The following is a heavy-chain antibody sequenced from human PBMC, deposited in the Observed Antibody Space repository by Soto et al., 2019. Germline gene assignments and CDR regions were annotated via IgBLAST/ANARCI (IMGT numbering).Heavy chain of an antibody. V-gene: IGHV3-33*01. Sequence: GGSMRLSCAASGFDLSSYDMHRVSQTPGKGLEWVAVLGFDGGGRYYADSVKGRFTISRDNSKKMLYLQMDSLRAGDTALYYCARELVGPAYAMDVWGQGTTVTVYS. CDR2: LGFDGGGR. CDR1: GFDLSSYD. CDR3: ARELVGPAYAMDV. D-gene: IGHD1-26*01. J-gene: IGHJ6*02.